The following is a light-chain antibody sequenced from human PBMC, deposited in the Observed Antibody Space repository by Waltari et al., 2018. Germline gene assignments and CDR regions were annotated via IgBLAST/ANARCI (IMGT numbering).Light chain of an antibody. V-gene: IGLV1-44*01. Sequence: QSVLTQPPSASGTPGQRVTISCSGSSSNIGSNTVNWYQQLPGTAPKLLIYSNNQRPFGVPDRVSGSKAGTSAALASSGLQSEDEADYYCAVWDDSLNGPVCGGGTKLTVL. J-gene: IGLJ2*01. CDR1: SSNIGSNT. CDR3: AVWDDSLNGPV. CDR2: SNN.